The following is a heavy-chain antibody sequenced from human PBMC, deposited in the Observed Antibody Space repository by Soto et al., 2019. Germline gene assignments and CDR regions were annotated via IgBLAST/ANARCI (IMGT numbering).Heavy chain of an antibody. CDR1: GYTFTSYG. J-gene: IGHJ6*03. V-gene: IGHV1-18*01. CDR3: XXXXXXXXXXXXXYYYYMDV. Sequence: QVQLVQSGAEVKKPGASVKVSCKASGYTFTSYGISWVRQAPGQGLEWMGWISAYNGNTNYAQKLQGRVTMTTDTSTSTAXXELXXXXXXXXXXXXXXXXXXXXXXXXXXYYYYMDVWGKGTTVTVSS. CDR2: ISAYNGNT.